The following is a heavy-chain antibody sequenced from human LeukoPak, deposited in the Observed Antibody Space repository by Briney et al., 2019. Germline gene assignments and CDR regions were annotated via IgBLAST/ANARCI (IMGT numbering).Heavy chain of an antibody. D-gene: IGHD2-2*02. V-gene: IGHV4-59*01. Sequence: SETLSLTCTVSGGSISSYYWSWIRQPPGKGLEWIGYIYYGGSTNYNPSLKSRVTISVDTSKNQFSLKLSSVTAADTAVYYCARLNDCSSISCYNYWGQGTLVTVSS. CDR1: GGSISSYY. J-gene: IGHJ4*02. CDR3: ARLNDCSSISCYNY. CDR2: IYYGGST.